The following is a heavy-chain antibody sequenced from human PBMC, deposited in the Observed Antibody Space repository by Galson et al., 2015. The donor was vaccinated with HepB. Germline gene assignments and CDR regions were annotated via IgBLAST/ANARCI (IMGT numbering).Heavy chain of an antibody. Sequence: SLRLSCAASGFTFSSYAMHWVRQAPGKGLEWVAVISYDGSNKYYADSVKGRFTISRDNSKNTLYLQMNSLRAEDKAVYYCAREGRYCSSTSCYSEYFQHWGQGTLVTVSS. V-gene: IGHV3-30-3*01. J-gene: IGHJ1*01. CDR1: GFTFSSYA. CDR2: ISYDGSNK. D-gene: IGHD2-2*01. CDR3: AREGRYCSSTSCYSEYFQH.